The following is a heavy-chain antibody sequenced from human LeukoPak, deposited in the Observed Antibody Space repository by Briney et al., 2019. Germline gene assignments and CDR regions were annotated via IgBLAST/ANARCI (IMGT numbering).Heavy chain of an antibody. D-gene: IGHD3-22*01. CDR2: IYTSGST. CDR3: ARGRQDVTMIVVVMTAVSYYLDV. Sequence: PSETLSLTCTVSGGSISSYYWSWIRQPAGKGLEWIGRIYTSGSTNYNPSLKSRVTISVDTSKNQFSLKLSSVTAADTAVYYCARGRQDVTMIVVVMTAVSYYLDVWGKGTTVTVS. V-gene: IGHV4-4*07. CDR1: GGSISSYY. J-gene: IGHJ6*03.